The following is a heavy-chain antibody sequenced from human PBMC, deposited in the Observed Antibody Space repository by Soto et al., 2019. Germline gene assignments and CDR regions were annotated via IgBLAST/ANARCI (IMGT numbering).Heavy chain of an antibody. J-gene: IGHJ5*02. Sequence: RKACRFPGLSLDSKGAGVGWIRRPPGTALEWGALICLNGATYYSPSLQSRPTITKDTSKNQVVLTMTNMDPADTAPYYCARRPGQTRDGSTGSDPLVKRTPVIVFS. CDR3: ARRPGQTRDGSTGSDP. V-gene: IGHV2-5*01. CDR1: GLSLDSKGAG. CDR2: ICLNGAT.